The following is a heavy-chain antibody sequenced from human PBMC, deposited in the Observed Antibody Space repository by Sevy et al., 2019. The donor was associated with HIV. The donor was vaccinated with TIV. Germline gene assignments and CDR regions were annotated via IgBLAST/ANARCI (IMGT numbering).Heavy chain of an antibody. CDR1: GFTFSTYW. Sequence: GGSLRLSCAASGFTFSTYWMHWVRQAPGKGLEWVAIRKQDESEKYYVASVKGRFTISRDNAKNSLYLQMNSLRPGDTAVYYCARGNSGSFDYWGQGTLVTVSS. J-gene: IGHJ4*02. CDR3: ARGNSGSFDY. CDR2: RKQDESEK. V-gene: IGHV3-7*04. D-gene: IGHD3-22*01.